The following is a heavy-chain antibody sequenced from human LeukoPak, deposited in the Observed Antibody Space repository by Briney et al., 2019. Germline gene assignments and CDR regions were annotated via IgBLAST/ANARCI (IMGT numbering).Heavy chain of an antibody. J-gene: IGHJ5*02. CDR3: ARGFWSGYYNSNWFDP. V-gene: IGHV4-4*02. D-gene: IGHD3-3*01. CDR2: HSGST. Sequence: HSGSTNYNPSLKSRVTISVDRFKNHFSLKLKSVTAADTAVYYCARGFWSGYYNSNWFDPWGQGTLVTVSS.